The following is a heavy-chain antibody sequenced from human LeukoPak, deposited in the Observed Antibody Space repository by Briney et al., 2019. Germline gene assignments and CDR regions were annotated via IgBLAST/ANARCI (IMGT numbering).Heavy chain of an antibody. V-gene: IGHV3-33*01. CDR1: GFTFSSYG. CDR2: IWYDGSNK. J-gene: IGHJ4*02. D-gene: IGHD1-1*01. Sequence: PGGSLRLSCAASGFTFSSYGMHWVRQAPGKGLEWVAVIWYDGSNKYYADSVKGRFTISRDNSKNTLYLQMNSLRAEDTAVYYCAREDDDLYYFDYWGQGTLVTVSS. CDR3: AREDDDLYYFDY.